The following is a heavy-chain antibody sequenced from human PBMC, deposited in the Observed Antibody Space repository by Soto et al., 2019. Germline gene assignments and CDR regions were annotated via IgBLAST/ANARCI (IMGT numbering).Heavy chain of an antibody. CDR1: GFTFSSYE. J-gene: IGHJ4*02. D-gene: IGHD2-8*02. Sequence: EVQLVESGGGLVQPGGSLRLSCAASGFTFSSYEMNWVRQAPGKGLEWVSYISSSGSTRYYADSVKGRFTISRDNAKNSLYLQMNSLRAEDTAVYYCARPGRSWYYFDYWGQGTLVTASS. CDR3: ARPGRSWYYFDY. V-gene: IGHV3-48*03. CDR2: ISSSGSTR.